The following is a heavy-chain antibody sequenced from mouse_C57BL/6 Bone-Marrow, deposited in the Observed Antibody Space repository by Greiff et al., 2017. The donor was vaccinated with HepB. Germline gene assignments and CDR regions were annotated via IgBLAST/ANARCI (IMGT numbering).Heavy chain of an antibody. V-gene: IGHV1-66*01. CDR3: ALYFDY. CDR1: GYSFTSYY. Sequence: VKLVESGPELVKPGASVKISCKASGYSFTSYYIHWVKQRPGQGLEWIGWIYPGSGNTKYNEKFKGKATLTADTSSSTAYMQLSSLTSEDSAVYYCALYFDYWGQGTTLTVSS. CDR2: IYPGSGNT. J-gene: IGHJ2*01.